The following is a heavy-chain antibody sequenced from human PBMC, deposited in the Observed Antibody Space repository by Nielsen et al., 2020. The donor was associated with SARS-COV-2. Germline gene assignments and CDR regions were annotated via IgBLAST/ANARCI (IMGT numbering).Heavy chain of an antibody. V-gene: IGHV4-31*03. J-gene: IGHJ2*01. CDR1: GGSISSGGYY. CDR3: AREATMVRGVISERIRYFDL. CDR2: IYYSGST. Sequence: SETLSLTCTVSGGSISSGGYYWSWIRQHPGKGLEWIGYIYYSGSTYYNPSLKSRVTISVDTSKNQFSLKLSSVTAADTAVYYCAREATMVRGVISERIRYFDLWGRGTLVTVSS. D-gene: IGHD3-10*01.